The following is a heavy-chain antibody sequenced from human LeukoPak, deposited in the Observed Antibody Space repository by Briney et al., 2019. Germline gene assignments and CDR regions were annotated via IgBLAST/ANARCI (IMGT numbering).Heavy chain of an antibody. CDR3: ARHYGP. D-gene: IGHD3-16*01. J-gene: IGHJ5*02. Sequence: SETLSLTCTVSGNSVNSGSYYWSWIRQPPGKGLEWIGYISYSGSTDYTPSLKSRVTISLDTSKNQFSLKLNSVTAADTAVYYCARHYGPWGQGTLVTVSS. CDR2: ISYSGST. CDR1: GNSVNSGSYY. V-gene: IGHV4-61*01.